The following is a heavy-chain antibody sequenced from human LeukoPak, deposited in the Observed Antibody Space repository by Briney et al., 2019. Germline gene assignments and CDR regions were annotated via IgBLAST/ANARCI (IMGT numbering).Heavy chain of an antibody. CDR1: GYTFTSYA. V-gene: IGHV1-3*01. J-gene: IGHJ3*02. CDR2: INAGNGNT. CDR3: ARGGDKTGEDDAFDI. D-gene: IGHD4-17*01. Sequence: ASVKVSCKASGYTFTSYAMHWVRQAPGQRLEWMGWINAGNGNTKYSQKFQGRVTITRDTSASTAYMELSSLRSEDTAVYYCARGGDKTGEDDAFDIWGQGTMVTVSS.